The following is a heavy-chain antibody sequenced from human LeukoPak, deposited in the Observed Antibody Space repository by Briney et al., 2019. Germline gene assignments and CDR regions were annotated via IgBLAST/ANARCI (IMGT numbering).Heavy chain of an antibody. V-gene: IGHV3-21*01. D-gene: IGHD3-9*01. CDR2: ISSNSRYI. CDR3: TKDPGHVLRSFDYSEY. J-gene: IGHJ4*02. Sequence: TGGSLRLSCAASGFTFNTYSMNWVRQAPGKGLEWVSSISSNSRYIYYADSVKGRFTISRDNARSSLFLQMNSLRAEDTAVYYCTKDPGHVLRSFDYSEYWGQGTRVTVSS. CDR1: GFTFNTYS.